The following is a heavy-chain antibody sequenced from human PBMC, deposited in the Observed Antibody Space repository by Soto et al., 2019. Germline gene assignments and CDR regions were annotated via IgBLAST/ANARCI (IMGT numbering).Heavy chain of an antibody. Sequence: GESLKISCKGSGYSFTSYWIGWVRQMPGKGLEWMGIIYPGDSDTRYSPSFQGQVTISADKSISTAYLQWSSLKASDTAMYYCARHGDPLSYYYYMDVWGKGTTVTVSS. V-gene: IGHV5-51*01. CDR2: IYPGDSDT. J-gene: IGHJ6*03. CDR1: GYSFTSYW. D-gene: IGHD4-17*01. CDR3: ARHGDPLSYYYYMDV.